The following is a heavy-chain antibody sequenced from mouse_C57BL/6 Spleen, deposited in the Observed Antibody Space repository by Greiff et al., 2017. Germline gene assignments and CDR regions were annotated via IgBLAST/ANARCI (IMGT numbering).Heavy chain of an antibody. CDR3: ARGRDYDWAWFAY. CDR1: GYAFSSSW. J-gene: IGHJ3*01. Sequence: VQLQQSGPELVKPGASVKISCKASGYAFSSSWMNWVKQRPGKGLEWIGRIYPGDGDTNYNGKFKGKATLTADKSSSTAYMQLSSLTSEDSAVYFCARGRDYDWAWFAYWGQGTLVTVSA. CDR2: IYPGDGDT. V-gene: IGHV1-82*01. D-gene: IGHD2-4*01.